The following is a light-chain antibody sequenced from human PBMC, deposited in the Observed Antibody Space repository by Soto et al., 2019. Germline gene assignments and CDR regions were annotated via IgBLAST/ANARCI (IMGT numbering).Light chain of an antibody. CDR1: QSISSY. Sequence: DIQMTQSPSSLSASVGDRVTITCRASQSISSYLNWYQQKPGKAPKLLIYAASNLQSGVPSRFSGSGSGTDFTLTISSLQPEDFVTYYCQQSYSTPTFGQGTKVEIK. CDR3: QQSYSTPT. J-gene: IGKJ1*01. CDR2: AAS. V-gene: IGKV1-39*01.